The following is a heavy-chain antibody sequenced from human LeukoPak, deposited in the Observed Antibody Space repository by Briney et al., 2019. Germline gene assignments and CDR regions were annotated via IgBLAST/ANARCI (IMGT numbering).Heavy chain of an antibody. CDR1: GFTFSSYG. CDR2: VWYDGRNK. CDR3: ATLWALSAFDI. Sequence: GGSLRLSCAASGFTFSSYGMHWVRQAPGKGLDWVAGVWYDGRNKNYAESVKGRFTISRDNSKNTLYLQMNSLSAEDTAVYYCATLWALSAFDIWGQGTKVTVSS. J-gene: IGHJ3*02. V-gene: IGHV3-33*01. D-gene: IGHD3-16*01.